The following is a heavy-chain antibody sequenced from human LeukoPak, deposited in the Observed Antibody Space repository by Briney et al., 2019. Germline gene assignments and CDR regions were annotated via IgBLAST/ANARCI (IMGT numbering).Heavy chain of an antibody. D-gene: IGHD2-8*02. V-gene: IGHV1-2*04. CDR1: GYTFTSYA. CDR2: INPNSGGT. CDR3: ARSGGRVVANAFDI. J-gene: IGHJ3*02. Sequence: ASVKVSCKASGYTFTSYAMHWVRQAPGQGLEWMGWINPNSGGTNYAQKFQGWVTMTRDTSISTAYMELSRLRSDDTAVYYCARSGGRVVANAFDIWGQGTMVTVSS.